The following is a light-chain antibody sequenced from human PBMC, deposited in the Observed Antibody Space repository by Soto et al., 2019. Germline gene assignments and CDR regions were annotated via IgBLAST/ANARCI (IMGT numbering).Light chain of an antibody. CDR2: ENN. CDR1: SSNIWNSY. CDR3: GTWDGSLSAWV. Sequence: QSVLTQPPSVSAAPGQKVTISCSGSSSNIWNSYVSWYQHLPGTAPKLLIYENNKRPSGIPGRFSASKSGTSATLGITGLQTGDEADYYCGTWDGSLSAWVFGGGTKVTVL. J-gene: IGLJ3*02. V-gene: IGLV1-51*02.